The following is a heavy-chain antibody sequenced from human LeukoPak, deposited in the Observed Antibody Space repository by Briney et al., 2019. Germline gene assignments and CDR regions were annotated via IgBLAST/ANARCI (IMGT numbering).Heavy chain of an antibody. Sequence: PGGTLRLSCAASGFTFSDYYMSWIRQAPGKGLEWVSYISSSGSTIYYADSVKGRFTISRDNAKNSLYLQMNSLRAEDTAVYYCVRAYYDSSGYYYYYYMDVWGKGTTVTVSS. CDR1: GFTFSDYY. J-gene: IGHJ6*03. CDR2: ISSSGSTI. CDR3: VRAYYDSSGYYYYYYMDV. D-gene: IGHD3-22*01. V-gene: IGHV3-11*04.